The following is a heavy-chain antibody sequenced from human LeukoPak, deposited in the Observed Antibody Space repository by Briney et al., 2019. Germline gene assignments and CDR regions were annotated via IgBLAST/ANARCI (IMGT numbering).Heavy chain of an antibody. D-gene: IGHD1-26*01. CDR2: IYTSGST. CDR3: ARGGSYLGY. Sequence: GGSLRLSCAVSGFTVSSNYMSWVRQAPGKGLDWVSSIYTSGSTYYADSVKGRFTISRDNAKNTLYLQMNSLRAEDTAVYYCARGGSYLGYWGQGTLVTVSS. CDR1: GFTVSSNY. V-gene: IGHV3-66*01. J-gene: IGHJ4*02.